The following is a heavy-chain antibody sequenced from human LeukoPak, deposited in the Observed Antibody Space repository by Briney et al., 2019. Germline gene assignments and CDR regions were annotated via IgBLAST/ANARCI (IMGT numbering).Heavy chain of an antibody. CDR1: GYTFTSYD. D-gene: IGHD5-12*01. Sequence: ASVKVSCKASGYTFTSYDINWVRQATGQGLEWMGWMNPNSGNTGYAQKFQGRVTMTRNTSIRTAYMELSSLRSEDTAVFYCARENIVATTDYYYYYYMDVWGKGTTVTVSS. J-gene: IGHJ6*03. CDR3: ARENIVATTDYYYYYYMDV. CDR2: MNPNSGNT. V-gene: IGHV1-8*01.